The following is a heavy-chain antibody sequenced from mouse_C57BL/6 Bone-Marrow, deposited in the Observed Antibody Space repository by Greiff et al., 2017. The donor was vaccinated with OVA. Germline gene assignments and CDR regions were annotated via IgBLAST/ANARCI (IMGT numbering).Heavy chain of an antibody. Sequence: VQLKESGPGLANPSQTLSLTCSVPGYSITSDYWHWIRQFPGHNLESIGYISYSGSTYYNPSLKIRISLTRDTSKNQYYLQLNSVTTEDTATYYCAREGDYYGSSDDWGQGTTLTVSS. D-gene: IGHD1-1*01. CDR1: GYSITSDY. CDR2: ISYSGST. V-gene: IGHV3-8*01. J-gene: IGHJ2*01. CDR3: AREGDYYGSSDD.